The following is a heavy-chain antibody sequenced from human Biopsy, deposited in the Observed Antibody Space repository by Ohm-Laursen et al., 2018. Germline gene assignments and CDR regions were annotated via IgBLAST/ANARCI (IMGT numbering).Heavy chain of an antibody. CDR2: VYYSGTT. Sequence: SETLSLTCPVSGGSISSDWWSWIRQTPGKGLEWIGYVYYSGTTTYNPSLRSRVTISVDTSMNQISLRLQSVTAADTAIYYCTRATNSTGWPYYYFYGMDIWGQGTTVTVSS. V-gene: IGHV4-59*01. CDR1: GGSISSDW. J-gene: IGHJ6*02. CDR3: TRATNSTGWPYYYFYGMDI. D-gene: IGHD2/OR15-2a*01.